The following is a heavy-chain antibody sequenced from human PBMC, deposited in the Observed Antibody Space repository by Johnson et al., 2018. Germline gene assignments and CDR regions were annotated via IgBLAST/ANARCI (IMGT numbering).Heavy chain of an antibody. CDR1: GFTFSSYG. D-gene: IGHD1-26*01. Sequence: QVQLQESGGGVVQPGRSLRLSCAASGFTFSSYGMQWVRQAPGKGLEWVAVIWYDGGNKYYADSVKGRFIISRDNSKNTLYLQMNSLKTEGTAVYYCTRHRSGTGEAFDIWGQGTMVTGSS. CDR2: IWYDGGNK. V-gene: IGHV3-33*01. CDR3: TRHRSGTGEAFDI. J-gene: IGHJ3*02.